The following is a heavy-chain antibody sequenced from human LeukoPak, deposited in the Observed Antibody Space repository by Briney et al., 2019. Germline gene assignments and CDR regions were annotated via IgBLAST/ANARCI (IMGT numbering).Heavy chain of an antibody. V-gene: IGHV4-39*07. J-gene: IGHJ4*02. D-gene: IGHD6-13*01. CDR1: GGSISSSSYY. CDR3: AREKTAAGTSHYFDY. CDR2: IYYSGST. Sequence: PSDTLSLTCTVSGGSISSSSYYWGWIRQPPGKGLEWIGSIYYSGSTYYNPSLKSRVTISVDTSKNQFSLKLSSVTAADTAVYYCAREKTAAGTSHYFDYWGQGTLVTVSS.